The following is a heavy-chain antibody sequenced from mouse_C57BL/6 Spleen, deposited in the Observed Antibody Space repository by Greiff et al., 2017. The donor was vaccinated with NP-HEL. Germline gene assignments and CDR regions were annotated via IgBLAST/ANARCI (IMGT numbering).Heavy chain of an antibody. CDR1: GYTFTDYY. CDR3: ARYGLITTVVAPDY. Sequence: VQLKQSGPVLVKPGASVKMSCKASGYTFTDYYMNWVKQSHGKSLEWIGVINPYNGGTSYNQKFKGKATLTVDKSSSTAYMELNSLTSEDSAVYYCARYGLITTVVAPDYWGQGTTLTVSS. J-gene: IGHJ2*01. V-gene: IGHV1-19*01. CDR2: INPYNGGT. D-gene: IGHD1-1*01.